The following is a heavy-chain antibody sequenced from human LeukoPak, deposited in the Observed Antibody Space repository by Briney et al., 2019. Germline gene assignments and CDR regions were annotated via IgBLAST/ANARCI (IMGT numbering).Heavy chain of an antibody. D-gene: IGHD1-26*01. CDR3: AKDLSGATVY. CDR2: ISGSGGST. CDR1: GFTFSSYA. J-gene: IGHJ4*02. V-gene: IGHV3-23*01. Sequence: GGSLRLYCAASGFTFSSYAMSWVRQAPGKGLEWVSAISGSGGSTYYADSVKGRFTISRDNSKNKLYLQMNSRRAEDTAVYYCAKDLSGATVYWGQGTLVTVSS.